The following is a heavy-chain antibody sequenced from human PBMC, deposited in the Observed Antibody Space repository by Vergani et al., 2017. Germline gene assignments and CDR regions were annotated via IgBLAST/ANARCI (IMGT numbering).Heavy chain of an antibody. D-gene: IGHD3-3*01. CDR2: ISGCGGSK. V-gene: IGHV3-23*01. CDR3: AKEFYGFTIFGVVIPGYMDV. CDR1: GFTFSSYA. J-gene: IGHJ6*03. Sequence: EVQLLESGGGLVQPGGSLRLSCAASGFTFSSYAMSWVRQAPGKGLEWVSAISGCGGSKYYADSVKGRFTISRDNSKNTLFLQMNSLTAEDTAVYYCAKEFYGFTIFGVVIPGYMDVWGKGTTVTVSS.